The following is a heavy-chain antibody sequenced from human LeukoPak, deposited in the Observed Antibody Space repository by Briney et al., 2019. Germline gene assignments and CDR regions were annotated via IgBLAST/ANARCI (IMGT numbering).Heavy chain of an antibody. J-gene: IGHJ4*02. CDR2: TSHDGRKN. CDR1: GFTFSNYA. CDR3: AKDGISRGSGSYYDK. D-gene: IGHD3-10*01. V-gene: IGHV3-30*18. Sequence: QPGRSLRLSCAASGFTFSNYAMHWVRRAPGKGLEWVAITSHDGRKNNYADSVKGRFTISRDSSENTVYLQMNSLRAEDTAVYYCAKDGISRGSGSYYDKWGQGTLVAVSS.